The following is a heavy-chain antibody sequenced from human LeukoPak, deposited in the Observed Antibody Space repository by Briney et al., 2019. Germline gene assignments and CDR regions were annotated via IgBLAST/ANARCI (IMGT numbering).Heavy chain of an antibody. Sequence: PGGSLRLSCAASWLTVSTTSMTWVRQAPGKGLEWVSDILDDGRIYYADSVKGRFTISRDHSQNKVNLQMDNLRAEDAAIYYCGSYRRAYDVWGQGTVVTVAS. CDR3: GSYRRAYDV. J-gene: IGHJ3*01. CDR2: ILDDGRI. CDR1: WLTVSTTS. V-gene: IGHV3-53*01. D-gene: IGHD1-26*01.